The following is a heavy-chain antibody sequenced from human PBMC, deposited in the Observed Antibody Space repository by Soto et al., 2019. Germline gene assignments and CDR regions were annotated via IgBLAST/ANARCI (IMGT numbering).Heavy chain of an antibody. D-gene: IGHD3-3*01. CDR2: INHSGST. CDR3: AREVIRVSIFGVVSKRFDP. Sequence: SETLSLTCAVYGGSFSGYFWSWIRQPPGKGLEWIGEINHSGSTNYNPSFKSRVTISVDTSKDQFSLELTSVTAADTAVYYCAREVIRVSIFGVVSKRFDPWGRGTLVTVSS. CDR1: GGSFSGYF. V-gene: IGHV4-34*01. J-gene: IGHJ5*02.